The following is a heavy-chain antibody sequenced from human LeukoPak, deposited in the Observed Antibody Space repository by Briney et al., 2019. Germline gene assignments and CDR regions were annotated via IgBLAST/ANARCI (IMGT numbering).Heavy chain of an antibody. J-gene: IGHJ5*02. CDR3: ARDKGYDSSGYSPNWFDP. D-gene: IGHD3-22*01. CDR1: GFTFSSYA. V-gene: IGHV3-23*01. Sequence: GGSLRLSCAASGFTFSSYAMSWVRQAPGKGLEWVSAISGSGGSTFYADSVKGRFTISRDNSKNTLYLQMNSLRAEDTAVYYCARDKGYDSSGYSPNWFDPWGQGTLVTVSS. CDR2: ISGSGGST.